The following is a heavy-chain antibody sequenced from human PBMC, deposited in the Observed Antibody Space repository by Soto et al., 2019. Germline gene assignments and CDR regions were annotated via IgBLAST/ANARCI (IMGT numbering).Heavy chain of an antibody. CDR1: GGSISSGEYY. Sequence: SETLSLTCTVSGGSISSGEYYWSWIRQPPGKGPEWIGYIYYSGSTYYNPSLKSRVTISVDTSKNQFSLKLSSVTAADTPVYYGARRPHYTAIQFELCGRRTLLTVSS. V-gene: IGHV4-30-4*01. CDR2: IYYSGST. D-gene: IGHD3-10*01. J-gene: IGHJ2*01. CDR3: ARRPHYTAIQFEL.